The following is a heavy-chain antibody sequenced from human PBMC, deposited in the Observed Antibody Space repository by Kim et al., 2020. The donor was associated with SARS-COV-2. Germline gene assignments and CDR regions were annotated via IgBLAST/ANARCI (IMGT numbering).Heavy chain of an antibody. CDR1: GGSISSGGYY. V-gene: IGHV4-31*03. D-gene: IGHD6-13*01. CDR3: ARDVDRAAAGTDYVWFDP. Sequence: SETLSLTCTVSGGSISSGGYYWSWIRQHPGKGLEWIGYIYYSGSTYYNPSLKSRVTISVDTSKNQFSLKLSSVTAADTAVYYCARDVDRAAAGTDYVWFDPWGQGTLVTVSS. J-gene: IGHJ5*02. CDR2: IYYSGST.